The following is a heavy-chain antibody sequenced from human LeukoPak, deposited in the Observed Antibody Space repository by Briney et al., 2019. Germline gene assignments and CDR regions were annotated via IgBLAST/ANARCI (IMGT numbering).Heavy chain of an antibody. V-gene: IGHV3-9*01. Sequence: GGSLRLSCVASGFTFDDYGMFWVRQTPGKGLEWVSAVSWNSGIIAYADSVKGRFTIFRDNAKNSLYLQMNSLRVEDTAVYYCAKDRFFYDSGSKANWGQGTLVTVSS. CDR2: VSWNSGII. CDR3: AKDRFFYDSGSKAN. D-gene: IGHD3-22*01. CDR1: GFTFDDYG. J-gene: IGHJ4*02.